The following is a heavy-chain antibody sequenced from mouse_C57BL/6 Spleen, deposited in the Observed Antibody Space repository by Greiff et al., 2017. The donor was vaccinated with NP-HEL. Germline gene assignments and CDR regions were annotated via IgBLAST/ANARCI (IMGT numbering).Heavy chain of an antibody. CDR3: ARSTGCAYAMDY. CDR2: INPSSGNT. J-gene: IGHJ4*01. V-gene: IGHV1-4*01. CDR1: GYTFTSYT. Sequence: QVQLQQSGAELARPGASVKMSCKASGYTFTSYTMHWVKQRPGRGLEWIGYINPSSGNTKFNQKFKDKATLTADKPYSTAYMQLSSLTSGDYAVYYCARSTGCAYAMDYWGQGTSVTVSS.